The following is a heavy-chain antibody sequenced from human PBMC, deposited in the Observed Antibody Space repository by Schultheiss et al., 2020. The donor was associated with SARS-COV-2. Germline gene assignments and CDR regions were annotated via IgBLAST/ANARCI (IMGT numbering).Heavy chain of an antibody. D-gene: IGHD6-19*01. J-gene: IGHJ4*02. Sequence: SETLSLTCAVYGGSFSGYYWGWIRQPPGKGLEWIGEINHSGSTNYNPSLKSRVTISVDTSKNQFSLKLSSVTAADTAVYYCARVGYSSGWYTPDYWGQGTLVTVSS. CDR1: GGSFSGYY. CDR3: ARVGYSSGWYTPDY. CDR2: INHSGST. V-gene: IGHV4-34*01.